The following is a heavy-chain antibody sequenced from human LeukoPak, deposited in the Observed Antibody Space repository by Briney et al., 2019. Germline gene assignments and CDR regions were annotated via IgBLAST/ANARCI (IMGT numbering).Heavy chain of an antibody. CDR1: GFTFDDYA. Sequence: GRSLRLSCAASGFTFDDYAMHWVRQAPGKGLEWVSGISWNSGSIGYADSVKGRFTISRDNAKNTLYLQMNSLRAEDTAVYYCARGSRSIVDYWGQGTLDTVSS. J-gene: IGHJ4*02. CDR3: ARGSRSIVDY. CDR2: ISWNSGSI. V-gene: IGHV3-9*01. D-gene: IGHD3-22*01.